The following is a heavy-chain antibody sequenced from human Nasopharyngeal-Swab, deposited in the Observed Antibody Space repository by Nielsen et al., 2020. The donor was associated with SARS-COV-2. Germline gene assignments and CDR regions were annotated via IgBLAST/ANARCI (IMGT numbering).Heavy chain of an antibody. CDR2: ISSSSSYI. V-gene: IGHV3-21*01. CDR1: GFTFSSYS. J-gene: IGHJ6*02. D-gene: IGHD2-2*01. CDR3: ARGQYCSSTSCYARGYYYYYGMDV. Sequence: GESLKISCAASGFTFSSYSMNWVRQAPGKGLEGVSSISSSSSYIYYADSVKGRFTISRDNAKNSLYLQMNSLSAEDTAVYYCARGQYCSSTSCYARGYYYYYGMDVWGQGTTVTVSS.